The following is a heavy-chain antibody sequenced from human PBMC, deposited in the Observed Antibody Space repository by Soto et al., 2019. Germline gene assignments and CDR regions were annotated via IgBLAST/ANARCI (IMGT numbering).Heavy chain of an antibody. CDR1: GFIFSNHW. V-gene: IGHV3-23*01. D-gene: IGHD6-19*01. CDR2: ISPGGNTS. CDR3: AKDERKVAGTY. J-gene: IGHJ4*02. Sequence: PGGSLRLSCAASGFIFSNHWLSWSRQAPGKGLEWVSAISPGGNTSYYADSVKGRFTISRDNSKNTLYLQMNSLRAEDTAVYYCAKDERKVAGTYWGQGTLVSVSS.